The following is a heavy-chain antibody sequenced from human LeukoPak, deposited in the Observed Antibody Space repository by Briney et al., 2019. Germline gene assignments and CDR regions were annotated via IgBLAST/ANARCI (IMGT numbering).Heavy chain of an antibody. D-gene: IGHD5-18*01. CDR2: IYNSGST. V-gene: IGHV4-59*01. CDR1: GGSTSNYD. Sequence: PSETLSLTCTVSGGSTSNYDWSWIRQFPGKGLEWTGYIYNSGSTNYNPSLKSRVTISKDTSKNQFSLKLSSVTAADTAVYYCARVGAAMDNFDYWGQGTLVTVS. J-gene: IGHJ4*02. CDR3: ARVGAAMDNFDY.